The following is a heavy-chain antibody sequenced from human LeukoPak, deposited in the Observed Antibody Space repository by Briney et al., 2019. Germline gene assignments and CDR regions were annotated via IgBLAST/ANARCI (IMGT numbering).Heavy chain of an antibody. V-gene: IGHV4-61*01. Sequence: SESLSPTYSVSGGSVSSGRFGWAWLRQPAWKGLEVIGYIYYSGSTHYNPSLNSRVSISVDTSKNQFSLTMTSVTAADTAVYYCAREEDSNSWLDFDSWGQGTLVTVSS. CDR3: AREEDSNSWLDFDS. CDR2: IYYSGST. CDR1: GGSVSSGRFG. D-gene: IGHD6-13*01. J-gene: IGHJ4*02.